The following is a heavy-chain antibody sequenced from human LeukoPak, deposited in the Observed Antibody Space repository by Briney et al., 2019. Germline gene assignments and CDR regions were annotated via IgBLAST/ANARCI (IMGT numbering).Heavy chain of an antibody. J-gene: IGHJ4*02. D-gene: IGHD3-22*01. V-gene: IGHV3-30*01. CDR1: GFNFSSYA. CDR2: ISYDGSNK. CDR3: ARDDRITMIVYVFDY. Sequence: PGGSLRLSCSASGFNFSSYAMHWVRQAPGKGLEWVAVISYDGSNKYYADSVKGRFTISRDNSKNTLYLQMNSLRAEDTAVYYCARDDRITMIVYVFDYWGQGTLVTVSS.